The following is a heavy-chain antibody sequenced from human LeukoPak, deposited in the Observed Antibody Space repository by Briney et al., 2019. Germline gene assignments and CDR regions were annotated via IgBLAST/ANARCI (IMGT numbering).Heavy chain of an antibody. J-gene: IGHJ5*02. CDR1: GGTFSSYA. CDR2: IIPIFGIA. V-gene: IGHV1-69*04. D-gene: IGHD5-18*01. CDR3: ARDQLDTATATSRGSNNWFDP. Sequence: SVKVSCKASGGTFSSYAISWVRQAPGQGLEWMGRIIPIFGIANYAQKFQGRVTITADKSTSTAYMELSSLRSEDTAVYYCARDQLDTATATSRGSNNWFDPWGQGTLVTVSS.